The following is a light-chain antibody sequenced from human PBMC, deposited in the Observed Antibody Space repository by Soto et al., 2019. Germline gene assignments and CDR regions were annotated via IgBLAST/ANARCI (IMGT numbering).Light chain of an antibody. Sequence: AIQVTQSPSSLSASVGDRVTISCRASQVIGNDLAWYQQKPGKAPRLLIFAASNLQSGVPSRFSGSGSGTDFTLTISRLQPEDFATYYCLQFYNFSWTFGQGTKVDI. CDR1: QVIGND. V-gene: IGKV1-6*01. CDR3: LQFYNFSWT. J-gene: IGKJ1*01. CDR2: AAS.